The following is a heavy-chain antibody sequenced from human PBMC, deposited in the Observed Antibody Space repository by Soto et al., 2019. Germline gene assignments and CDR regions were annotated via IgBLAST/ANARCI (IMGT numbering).Heavy chain of an antibody. Sequence: SETLSLTCTVSGGSISSYYWSWIRQPPGKGLEWIGYIYYSGSTNYNPSLKSRVTISVDTSKNQFSLKLSSVTAADTAVYYCARDYIGSGGPNWFDPWGQGTLVTVSS. D-gene: IGHD2-8*02. V-gene: IGHV4-59*12. CDR2: IYYSGST. J-gene: IGHJ5*02. CDR1: GGSISSYY. CDR3: ARDYIGSGGPNWFDP.